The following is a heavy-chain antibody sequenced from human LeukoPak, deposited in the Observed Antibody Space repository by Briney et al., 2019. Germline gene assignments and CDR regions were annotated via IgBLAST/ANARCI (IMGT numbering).Heavy chain of an antibody. CDR3: ARNRGWQQFDY. CDR1: GFIFNDYA. V-gene: IGHV3-20*04. D-gene: IGHD4-23*01. Sequence: GGSLRLSCAASGFIFNDYAISWVRQAPGKGLEWVSGIHWSGTSRGYADSVKGRFTISRDNAKNSLYLQMNNLRAEDTAVYYCARNRGWQQFDYWGQGTLVTVSS. J-gene: IGHJ4*02. CDR2: IHWSGTSR.